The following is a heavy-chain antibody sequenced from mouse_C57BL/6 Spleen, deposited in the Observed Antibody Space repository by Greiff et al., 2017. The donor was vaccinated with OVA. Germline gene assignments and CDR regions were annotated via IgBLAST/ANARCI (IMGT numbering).Heavy chain of an antibody. V-gene: IGHV1-69*01. Sequence: QVHVKQPGAELVMPGASVKLSCKASGYTFTSYWMHWVKQRPGQGLEWIGEIDPSDSYTNYNQKFKGKSTLTVDKSSSTAYMQLSSLTSGDSAVYYCARWDGYSFDYWGQGTTLTVSS. D-gene: IGHD2-3*01. CDR1: GYTFTSYW. J-gene: IGHJ2*01. CDR2: IDPSDSYT. CDR3: ARWDGYSFDY.